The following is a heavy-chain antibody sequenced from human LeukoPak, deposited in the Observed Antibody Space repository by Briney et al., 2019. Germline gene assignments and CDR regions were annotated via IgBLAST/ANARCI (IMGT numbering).Heavy chain of an antibody. CDR1: GFSFSGYG. J-gene: IGHJ4*02. V-gene: IGHV3-30*01. Sequence: PGRSLRLSCAASGFSFSGYGMNWVRQAPGKGLEWVAAISNGGNEFYADSVKGRFSISRTTSKNTLYWQMNSLRAEDTAVYYCARRTGDARYCSGYSCFPPDYWGQGTLVTVSS. D-gene: IGHD2-15*01. CDR3: ARRTGDARYCSGYSCFPPDY. CDR2: ISNGGNE.